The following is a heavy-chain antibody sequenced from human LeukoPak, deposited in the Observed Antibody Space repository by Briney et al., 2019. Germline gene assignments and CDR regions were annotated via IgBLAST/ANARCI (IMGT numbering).Heavy chain of an antibody. Sequence: GGSLRLSCAASGFTFSSFSMNWVRQAPGKGLEWVAYISSGSSTRYYAHSVKGRFTISRDNARNSLYLQMNSLRDEDTAVYYCARDQRGYSGYDSEVFDYWGQGTLVTVSS. CDR2: ISSGSSTR. J-gene: IGHJ4*02. D-gene: IGHD5-12*01. CDR3: ARDQRGYSGYDSEVFDY. CDR1: GFTFSSFS. V-gene: IGHV3-48*02.